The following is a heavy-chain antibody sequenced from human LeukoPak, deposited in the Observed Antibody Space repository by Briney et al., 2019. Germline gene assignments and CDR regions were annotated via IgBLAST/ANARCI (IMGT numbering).Heavy chain of an antibody. J-gene: IGHJ5*02. CDR1: GYSVWSKSDT. V-gene: IGHV6-1*01. CDR2: TYYRSTWYN. CDR3: ARRLTQYDCFDP. D-gene: IGHD2-2*01. Sequence: SQTLSLTCAISGYSVWSKSDTRNWIRQSPSRCLEWLGRTYYRSTWYNDYAVSVRGRITVNPDTSKNQFSLHLNSVTPEDTAVYYCARRLTQYDCFDPWGQGILVTVSS.